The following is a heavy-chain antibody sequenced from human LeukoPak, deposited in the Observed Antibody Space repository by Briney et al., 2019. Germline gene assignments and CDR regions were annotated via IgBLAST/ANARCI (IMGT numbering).Heavy chain of an antibody. Sequence: PGGSLRLSCAASGFTFSSYSMNWVRQAPGKGLEWVSSISSSSSYIYYADPVKGRFTISRDNAKTSLYLQMNSLRAEDTAVYYCARGPINSGSGSYEPLNWFDPWGQGTLVTVSS. J-gene: IGHJ5*02. CDR1: GFTFSSYS. CDR2: ISSSSSYI. D-gene: IGHD3-10*01. CDR3: ARGPINSGSGSYEPLNWFDP. V-gene: IGHV3-21*01.